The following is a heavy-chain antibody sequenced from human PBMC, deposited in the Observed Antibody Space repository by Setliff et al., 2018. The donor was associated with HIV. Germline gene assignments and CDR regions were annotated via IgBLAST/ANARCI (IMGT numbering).Heavy chain of an antibody. D-gene: IGHD1-1*01. CDR2: INPSGGGT. J-gene: IGHJ4*02. V-gene: IGHV1-46*01. CDR1: GYTFTSYY. CDR3: ARATEAGTIDY. Sequence: ASVKVSCKASGYTFTSYYMHWVRRAPGQGLEWVGIINPSGGGTTYARKFQGRVTVTRDTSTTTVYMELSGLRSEDTAVYYCARATEAGTIDYWGQGTRVTVS.